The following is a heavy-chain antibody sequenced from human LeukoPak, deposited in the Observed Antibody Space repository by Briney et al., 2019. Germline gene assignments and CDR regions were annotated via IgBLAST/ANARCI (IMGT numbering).Heavy chain of an antibody. J-gene: IGHJ4*02. Sequence: GGPRRLSCAASGFTFTSYAMSWVRQAPGKGLEWVSGISGSGGSTNYADSVKGRFTISRDESKNTLYLQMNSLRVEDTAAYYCTKDFYDSSGYYRHDHWGQGTLVTVSS. CDR2: ISGSGGST. CDR1: GFTFTSYA. D-gene: IGHD3-22*01. V-gene: IGHV3-23*01. CDR3: TKDFYDSSGYYRHDH.